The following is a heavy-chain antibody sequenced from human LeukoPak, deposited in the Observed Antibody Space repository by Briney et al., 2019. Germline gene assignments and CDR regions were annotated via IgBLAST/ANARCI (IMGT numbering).Heavy chain of an antibody. J-gene: IGHJ6*02. V-gene: IGHV3-74*01. CDR1: GFTFSSYW. Sequence: GGSLRLSCAASGFTFSSYWMHWVRQAPGKGLVWVSRINSDVSSTSYADSVKGRFTISRDNAKNTLYLQMNSLRADDTAVYYCARGSAYWSGGSCYGFPYGMDVWGQGTTVTVSS. D-gene: IGHD2-15*01. CDR3: ARGSAYWSGGSCYGFPYGMDV. CDR2: INSDVSST.